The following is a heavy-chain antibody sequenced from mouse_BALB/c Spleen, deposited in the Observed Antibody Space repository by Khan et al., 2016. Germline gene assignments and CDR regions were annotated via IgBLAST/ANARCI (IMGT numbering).Heavy chain of an antibody. CDR3: ARGLPPDY. D-gene: IGHD2-13*01. CDR1: GYSITSGYY. V-gene: IGHV3-6*02. J-gene: IGHJ2*01. CDR2: ISYDGSN. Sequence: EVQLQESGPGLVKPSQSLSLTCSVTGYSITSGYYWNWIRQFPGNKLEWMGFISYDGSNNYNPSLKNRISITRATSKNQFFLKLNSVTAEDTATYFCARGLPPDYWGQGTTLTVSS.